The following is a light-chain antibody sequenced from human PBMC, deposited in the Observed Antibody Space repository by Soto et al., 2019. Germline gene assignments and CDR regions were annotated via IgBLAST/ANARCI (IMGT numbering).Light chain of an antibody. CDR3: SSYTSSSTNV. J-gene: IGLJ1*01. Sequence: QSALTQPPSVSGSPGQSVAISCTGTGSDIGTYNRVSWYQQPPGTAPKLMIYDVSDRPSGVPDRFSGSKSSNTASLTISGLQAEDEADYYCSSYTSSSTNVFGTGTKVSVL. V-gene: IGLV2-18*02. CDR2: DVS. CDR1: GSDIGTYNR.